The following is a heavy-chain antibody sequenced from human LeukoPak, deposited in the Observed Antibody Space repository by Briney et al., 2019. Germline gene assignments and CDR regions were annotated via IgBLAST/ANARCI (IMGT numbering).Heavy chain of an antibody. D-gene: IGHD4-23*01. CDR2: IYYSGST. V-gene: IGHV4-38-2*02. CDR1: GYSMSSSYY. J-gene: IGHJ1*01. CDR3: ARTIDYGGNSRGYFQH. Sequence: SETLSLTCTVSGYSMSSSYYWGWIRQPPGKGLEWIGSIYYSGSTYYNPSLKSRVTISVDTSKNQFSLKLSSVTAADTAVYYCARTIDYGGNSRGYFQHWGQGTLVTVSS.